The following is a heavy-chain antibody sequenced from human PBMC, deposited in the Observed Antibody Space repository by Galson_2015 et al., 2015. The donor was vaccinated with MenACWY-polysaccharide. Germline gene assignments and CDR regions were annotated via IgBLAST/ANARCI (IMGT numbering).Heavy chain of an antibody. D-gene: IGHD3-16*01. CDR1: GDSVSSNSGS. J-gene: IGHJ4*02. V-gene: IGHV6-1*01. Sequence: CAISGDSVSSNSGSWHWVRQSPSRGLEWLGRTYYRSKWYSYYGASVKGRITINPDTSKNRFSLQLNSVTPEDTAVYYCARIHSVSYSDFVYSCQGTLFTVSS. CDR3: ARIHSVSYSDFVY. CDR2: TYYRSKWYS.